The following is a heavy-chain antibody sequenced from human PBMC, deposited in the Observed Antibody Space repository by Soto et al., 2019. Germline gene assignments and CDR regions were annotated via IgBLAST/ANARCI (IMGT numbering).Heavy chain of an antibody. CDR2: IVVGSDNT. CDR1: GFTLSSSA. Sequence: QMQLVQSGPEVKKPGTSLKVSCKASGFTLSSSAVQWVRQARGQGLEWIGWIVVGSDNTNYAQKFQERVTITRDVSTSTVYMELSSLRSEDTATYYCAAAILGQPPYFYDMDVWGQGTPVTVSS. V-gene: IGHV1-58*01. D-gene: IGHD1-26*01. CDR3: AAAILGQPPYFYDMDV. J-gene: IGHJ6*02.